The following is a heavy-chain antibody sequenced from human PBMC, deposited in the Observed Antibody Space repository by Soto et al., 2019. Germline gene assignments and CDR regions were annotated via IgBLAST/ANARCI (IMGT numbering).Heavy chain of an antibody. V-gene: IGHV3-30-3*01. CDR1: GFTFSSYA. CDR3: ARWGFLYPSYFDY. D-gene: IGHD2-2*02. CDR2: ISYDGSNK. J-gene: IGHJ4*02. Sequence: QVQLVESGGGVVQPGRSLRLSCTASGFTFSSYAMHWVRQAPGKGLEWVAVISYDGSNKYYADSVKGRFTISRDNSKNTLYLQMISLRAEDTAVYYCARWGFLYPSYFDYWGQGTLVTVSS.